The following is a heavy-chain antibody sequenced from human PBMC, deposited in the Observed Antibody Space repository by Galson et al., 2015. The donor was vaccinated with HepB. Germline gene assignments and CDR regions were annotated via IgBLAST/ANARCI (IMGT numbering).Heavy chain of an antibody. CDR1: GFTFSSYA. CDR3: AKSIAVAGTISDY. V-gene: IGHV3-23*01. Sequence: SLRLSCAASGFTFSSYAMSWVRQAPGKGLEWVSAISGSGGSTYYADSVKGRFTISRDNSKNTLYLQMNSLRAEDTAVYYCAKSIAVAGTISDYWGQGTLVTVSS. CDR2: ISGSGGST. D-gene: IGHD6-19*01. J-gene: IGHJ4*02.